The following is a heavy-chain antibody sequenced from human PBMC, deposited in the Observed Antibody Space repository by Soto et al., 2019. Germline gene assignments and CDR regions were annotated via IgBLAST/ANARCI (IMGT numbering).Heavy chain of an antibody. CDR3: AGTSITMIRGVTDFYFYMDV. CDR2: IYYSGST. D-gene: IGHD3-10*01. J-gene: IGHJ6*03. CDR1: GDSISSTNYY. V-gene: IGHV4-39*01. Sequence: QLQLQESGPGLVKPSETLSLTCTVSGDSISSTNYYWGWIRQPPGKGLEWIGSIYYSGSTFYNPSLKSRVTISVDTSKNQISLKLSSVTAADTAVYYCAGTSITMIRGVTDFYFYMDVWGKGTTVTVSS.